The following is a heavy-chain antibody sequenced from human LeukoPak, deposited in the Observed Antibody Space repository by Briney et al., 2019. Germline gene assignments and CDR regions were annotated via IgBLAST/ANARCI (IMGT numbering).Heavy chain of an antibody. CDR3: ARGRWPIYYFDY. D-gene: IGHD5-24*01. CDR2: IIPIFGTA. J-gene: IGHJ4*02. V-gene: IGHV1-69*13. Sequence: SVKVSCKASGGTFSSYAISWVRQAPGQGLEWMGGIIPIFGTANYAQKFQGRVTITADESTSTAYMELSSLRSEDTAVYYCARGRWPIYYFDYWGQGTLVTVSS. CDR1: GGTFSSYA.